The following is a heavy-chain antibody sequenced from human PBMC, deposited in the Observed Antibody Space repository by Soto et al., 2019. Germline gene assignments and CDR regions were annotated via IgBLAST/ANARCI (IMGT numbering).Heavy chain of an antibody. CDR1: GDSNSSSDYY. D-gene: IGHD5-18*01. V-gene: IGHV4-39*01. CDR2: IYYSVSA. Sequence: SETLSLTCTVSGDSNSSSDYYRGWIPQPTGKGLEWIGNIYYSVSASYHPSLKSRVTISVDTSKNQVSLKLNSVTAAETAVYISGSGYPWVGFDYWGQGTLVTVSS. CDR3: GSGYPWVGFDY. J-gene: IGHJ4*02.